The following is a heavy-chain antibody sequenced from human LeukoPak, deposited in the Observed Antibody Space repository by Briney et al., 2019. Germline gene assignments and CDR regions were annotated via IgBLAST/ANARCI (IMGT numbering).Heavy chain of an antibody. Sequence: SETLSLTCTVSGGSISSYYWSWIRQPPGKGLEWIGYIYYSGSTNYNPSLKSRVTISVDTSKNQFSLKLSSVTAADTAVYYCARVSPDNYYDSSGHYYGFDYWGQGTLVTVSS. CDR1: GGSISSYY. D-gene: IGHD3-22*01. J-gene: IGHJ4*02. CDR2: IYYSGST. CDR3: ARVSPDNYYDSSGHYYGFDY. V-gene: IGHV4-59*01.